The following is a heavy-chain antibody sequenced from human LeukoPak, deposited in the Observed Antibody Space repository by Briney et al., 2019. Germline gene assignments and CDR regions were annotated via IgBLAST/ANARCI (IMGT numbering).Heavy chain of an antibody. CDR2: IYPGDSDT. D-gene: IGHD3-22*01. J-gene: IGHJ5*02. V-gene: IGHV5-51*01. CDR1: GYMFSNYW. Sequence: GESLKISCEGSGYMFSNYWIGWVRQMPGKGLEWMGIIYPGDSDTTYSPSFQGQVTISADTSINTAYVQWTSLKASDTAMYYCARRTNYNDNNWFHLWGQGTLVTVSS. CDR3: ARRTNYNDNNWFHL.